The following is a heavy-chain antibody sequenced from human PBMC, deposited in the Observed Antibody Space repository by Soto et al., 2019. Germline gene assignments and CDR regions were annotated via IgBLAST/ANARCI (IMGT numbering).Heavy chain of an antibody. V-gene: IGHV4-30-2*01. D-gene: IGHD4-17*01. Sequence: PSETLSLTCDVSGDTISTGGYTWAWIGQPPGKALEWIGHTYHSGNPYYNPSLKSRVIISVDRSKNQFSLKVRSVTAADTAVYCARDTYGDYVGYFDPWGQGIQVTVSS. CDR1: GDTISTGGYT. CDR3: ARDTYGDYVGYFDP. CDR2: TYHSGNP. J-gene: IGHJ5*02.